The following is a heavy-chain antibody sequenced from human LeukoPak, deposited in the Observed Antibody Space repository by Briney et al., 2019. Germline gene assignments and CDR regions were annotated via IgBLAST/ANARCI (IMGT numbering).Heavy chain of an antibody. CDR1: GFTFSSYS. D-gene: IGHD6-25*01. Sequence: GGSLRLSCAASGFTFSSYSMNWVRQAPGKGLEWVSYISSSSSTIYYADSVKGRFTISRDNAKNSLYLQMNSLRAEDTAVYYCARQREGYFDLWGRGTLVTVSS. V-gene: IGHV3-48*04. J-gene: IGHJ2*01. CDR2: ISSSSSTI. CDR3: ARQREGYFDL.